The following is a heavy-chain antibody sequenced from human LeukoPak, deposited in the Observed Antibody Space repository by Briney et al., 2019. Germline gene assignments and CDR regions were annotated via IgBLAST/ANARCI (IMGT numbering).Heavy chain of an antibody. CDR3: AKDWPSEWQQLPDYDAVDI. CDR1: GFTFNNYA. CDR2: ISASGGST. Sequence: SGGSLRLSCAASGFTFNNYAMTWVPQAPGKGLEWVSTISASGGSTYYSDYVKGRFTISRDNSKNTPYLQMNSLRVEDTAVYYCAKDWPSEWQQLPDYDAVDIWGQGIMVTVSS. D-gene: IGHD6-13*01. V-gene: IGHV3-23*01. J-gene: IGHJ3*02.